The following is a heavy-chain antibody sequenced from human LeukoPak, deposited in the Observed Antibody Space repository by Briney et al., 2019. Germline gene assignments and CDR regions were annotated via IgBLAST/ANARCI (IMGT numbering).Heavy chain of an antibody. CDR3: ARVSIAAAFNWFDP. J-gene: IGHJ5*02. Sequence: SVKVSCKASGGTFSSYAISWVRQAPGQGLEWMGRIIPIFGTADYAQKFQGRVTITTDESTSTAYMELSSLRSEDTAVYYCARVSIAAAFNWFDPWGQGTLVTVSS. CDR2: IIPIFGTA. D-gene: IGHD6-13*01. V-gene: IGHV1-69*05. CDR1: GGTFSSYA.